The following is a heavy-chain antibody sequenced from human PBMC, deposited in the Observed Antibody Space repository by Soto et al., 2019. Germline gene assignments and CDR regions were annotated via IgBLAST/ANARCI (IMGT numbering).Heavy chain of an antibody. D-gene: IGHD6-19*01. Sequence: GTRSLSCTASCLAFSQCGMSLVRQAPGKGLEWVSSIRSFDYRTNYADSVKGRFTISRDNSKRTLSLQMNSLRAEDTAVYYCAKDVESGWYEAFDYWGPGTLVTVSS. V-gene: IGHV3-23*01. J-gene: IGHJ4*02. CDR1: CLAFSQCG. CDR2: IRSFDYRT. CDR3: AKDVESGWYEAFDY.